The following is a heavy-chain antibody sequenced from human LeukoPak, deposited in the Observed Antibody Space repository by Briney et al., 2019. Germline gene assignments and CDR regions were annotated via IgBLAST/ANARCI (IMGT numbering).Heavy chain of an antibody. Sequence: GGSLRLSCAASGFTFSSYAMSWVRQAPGKGLEWVSAISGSGGSTYYADSVKGRFTISRGNSKNTLYLQMNSLRAEDTAVYYCAKDLVVTGRFDYWGQGTLVTVSS. CDR3: AKDLVVTGRFDY. CDR1: GFTFSSYA. CDR2: ISGSGGST. D-gene: IGHD2-21*02. V-gene: IGHV3-23*01. J-gene: IGHJ4*02.